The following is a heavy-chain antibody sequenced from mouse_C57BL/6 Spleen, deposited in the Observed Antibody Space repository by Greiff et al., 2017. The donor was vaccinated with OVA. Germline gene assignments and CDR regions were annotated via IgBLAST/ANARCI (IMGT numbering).Heavy chain of an antibody. J-gene: IGHJ4*01. V-gene: IGHV1-62-2*01. CDR1: GYTFTEYT. Sequence: VKLQESGAELVKPGASVKLSCKASGYTFTEYTIHWVKQRSGQGLEWIGWFYPGSGSIKYNEKFKDKATLTADKSSSTVYMELSRLTSEDSAVYFCARHEDYDYGGGYAMDYWGQGTSVTVSS. D-gene: IGHD2-4*01. CDR2: FYPGSGSI. CDR3: ARHEDYDYGGGYAMDY.